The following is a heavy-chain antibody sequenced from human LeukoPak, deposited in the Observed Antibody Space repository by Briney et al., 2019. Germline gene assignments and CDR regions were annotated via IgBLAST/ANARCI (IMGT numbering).Heavy chain of an antibody. Sequence: PSETLSLTCAVYGGSFSGYYWSWTRQPPGKGLEWIGEINHSGSTNYNPSLKSRVTISVDTSKNQFSLKLSSVTAADTAVYYCARGGNVLLWFGVNWFDPWGQGTLVTVSS. CDR1: GGSFSGYY. V-gene: IGHV4-34*01. CDR2: INHSGST. CDR3: ARGGNVLLWFGVNWFDP. J-gene: IGHJ5*02. D-gene: IGHD3-10*01.